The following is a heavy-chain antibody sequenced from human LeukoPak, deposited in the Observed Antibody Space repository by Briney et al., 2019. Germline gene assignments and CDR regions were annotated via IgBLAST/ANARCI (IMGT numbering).Heavy chain of an antibody. CDR1: GFTVSSNY. CDR2: IYSGGST. V-gene: IGHV3-66*01. J-gene: IGHJ6*02. D-gene: IGHD5-18*01. CDR3: ALGLWDYYYGMDV. Sequence: GGSLRLSCAASGFTVSSNYMSWVRQAPGKGLEWVSVIYSGGSTYYADSVKGRFTISRDNFKNTLYLQMNSLRAEDTAVYYCALGLWDYYYGMDVWGQGTTVTVSS.